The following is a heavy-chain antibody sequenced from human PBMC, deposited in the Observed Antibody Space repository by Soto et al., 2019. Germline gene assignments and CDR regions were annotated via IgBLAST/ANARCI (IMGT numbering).Heavy chain of an antibody. CDR2: ISAYNGNT. CDR1: GYTFTSYG. J-gene: IGHJ4*02. CDR3: ARDGPYYYDSSGYLGTFAY. V-gene: IGHV1-18*04. Sequence: ASVKVSCKASGYTFTSYGISWVRQAPGQGLEWMGWISAYNGNTNYAQKLQGRVTMTTDTSTSTAYMELRSLRSDDTAVYYCARDGPYYYDSSGYLGTFAYWGQGTLVTVS. D-gene: IGHD3-22*01.